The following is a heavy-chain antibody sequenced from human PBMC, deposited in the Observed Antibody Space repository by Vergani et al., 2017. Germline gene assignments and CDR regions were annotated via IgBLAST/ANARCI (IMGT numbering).Heavy chain of an antibody. CDR1: GFTFNQYG. Sequence: QVQLVESGGGVVQPGRSLRLSCAASGFTFNQYGMHWVRQAPGKGLEWVAITWYDGNNKQYADSVKGRFTISRDNSKSTMYLQMNSLSDADTGVYYCARDLRLLYNRFDPWGQGTLVTVSS. V-gene: IGHV3-33*01. D-gene: IGHD1-14*01. CDR2: TWYDGNNK. CDR3: ARDLRLLYNRFDP. J-gene: IGHJ5*02.